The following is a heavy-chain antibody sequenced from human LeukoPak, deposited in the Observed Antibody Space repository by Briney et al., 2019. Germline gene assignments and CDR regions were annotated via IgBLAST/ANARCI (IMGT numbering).Heavy chain of an antibody. CDR1: GGSFSGYY. Sequence: SETLSLTCAVHGGSFSGYYWSWIRQPPGKGLEWIGEINHSGSTNYNPSLKSRVTISVDTSKNQFSLKLSSVTAADTAVYYCAREGGSNYDSSGYSFDYWGQGTLVTVSS. CDR3: AREGGSNYDSSGYSFDY. CDR2: INHSGST. V-gene: IGHV4-34*01. J-gene: IGHJ4*02. D-gene: IGHD3-22*01.